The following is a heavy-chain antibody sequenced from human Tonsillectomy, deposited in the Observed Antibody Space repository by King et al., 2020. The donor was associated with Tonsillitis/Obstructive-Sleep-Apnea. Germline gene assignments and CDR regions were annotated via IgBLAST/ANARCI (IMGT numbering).Heavy chain of an antibody. Sequence: VQLVESGGGLVQPGGSLRLSCAASGFTFSGYWMSWVRQAPGKGLEWVANINVDGSEKNYVDSVKGRFTISRDNAKNSLYLKMNSLRGEDTAVFYCARNFRLVDVWGKGTTVTVSS. J-gene: IGHJ6*04. CDR2: INVDGSEK. V-gene: IGHV3-7*04. CDR1: GFTFSGYW. CDR3: ARNFRLVDV.